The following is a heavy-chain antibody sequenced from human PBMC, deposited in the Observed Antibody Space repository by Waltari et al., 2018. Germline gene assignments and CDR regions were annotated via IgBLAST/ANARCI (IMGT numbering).Heavy chain of an antibody. Sequence: EVQLVESGGGLVQPGGFLRLSCAGSGFPFSSFTMHWVRQAPGKWLEWVSGISGIGDITSYADSVKGRFTISRDTSKNTLYLLLNSLRPGDTAIYYCASAPRPEVSAPFDFWGRGTLVTVSS. CDR2: ISGIGDIT. CDR3: ASAPRPEVSAPFDF. V-gene: IGHV3-23*04. CDR1: GFPFSSFT. J-gene: IGHJ4*02. D-gene: IGHD2-8*01.